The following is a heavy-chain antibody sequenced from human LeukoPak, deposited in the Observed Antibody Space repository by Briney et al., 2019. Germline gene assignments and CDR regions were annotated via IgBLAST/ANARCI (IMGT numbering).Heavy chain of an antibody. V-gene: IGHV3-30*02. J-gene: IGHJ4*02. CDR1: GFTFSSYG. CDR2: IHYDGSYK. Sequence: TGGSLRLSCAASGFTFSSYGMHWVRQAPGKGLEWVAFIHYDGSYKYYADSVKGRFTISRDNSKNTLYLQMNSLRAEDTAVYYCANQRRDSSSSPFRYHFDSWGQGSLVTVSS. D-gene: IGHD6-6*01. CDR3: ANQRRDSSSSPFRYHFDS.